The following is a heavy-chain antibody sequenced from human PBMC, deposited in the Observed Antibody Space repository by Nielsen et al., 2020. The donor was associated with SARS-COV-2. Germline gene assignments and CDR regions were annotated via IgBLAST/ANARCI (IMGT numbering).Heavy chain of an antibody. CDR3: ARDPHYYDSSGYYYEGGRAFDI. J-gene: IGHJ3*02. Sequence: SETLSLTCTVSGGSISSYYWSWIRQPPGKGLEWIGEIYHSGSTNYNPSLKSRVTISVDKSKNQFSLKLSSVTAADTAVYYCARDPHYYDSSGYYYEGGRAFDIWGQGTMVTVSS. CDR1: GGSISSYY. V-gene: IGHV4-59*12. D-gene: IGHD3-22*01. CDR2: IYHSGST.